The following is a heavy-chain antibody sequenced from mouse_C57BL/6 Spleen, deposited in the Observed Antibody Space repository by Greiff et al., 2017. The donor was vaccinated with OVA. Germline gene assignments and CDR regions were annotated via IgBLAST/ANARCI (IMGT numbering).Heavy chain of an antibody. Sequence: QVHVKQSGAELVRPGTSVKMSCKASGYTFTNYWIGWAKQRPGHGLEWIGDIYPGGGYTNYNEKFKGKATLTADKSSSTAYMQFSSLTSEDSAIYYCARQTTVAYYAMDYWGQGTSVTVSS. CDR1: GYTFTNYW. CDR2: IYPGGGYT. J-gene: IGHJ4*01. V-gene: IGHV1-63*01. D-gene: IGHD1-1*01. CDR3: ARQTTVAYYAMDY.